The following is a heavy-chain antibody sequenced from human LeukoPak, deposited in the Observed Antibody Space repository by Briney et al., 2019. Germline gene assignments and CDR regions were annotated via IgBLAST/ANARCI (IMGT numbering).Heavy chain of an antibody. V-gene: IGHV3-30*18. D-gene: IGHD2-8*01. J-gene: IGHJ4*02. CDR3: AKEGTRMASSCFDY. Sequence: GGSLRPSCAASGFTFSSYGMQWVRQAPGKGLEWVAVISHDGTVQHYADSVKGRFTISRDNSDNTLYLQMNSLRDEDTAMYYCAKEGTRMASSCFDYWGQGTLITVSS. CDR1: GFTFSSYG. CDR2: ISHDGTVQ.